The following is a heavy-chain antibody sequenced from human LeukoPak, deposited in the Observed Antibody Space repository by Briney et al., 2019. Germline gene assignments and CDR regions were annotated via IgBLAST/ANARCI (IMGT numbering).Heavy chain of an antibody. J-gene: IGHJ4*02. CDR3: AKEVWRVGASPPGY. V-gene: IGHV3-30*04. Sequence: GGSLRLSCAASGFTFSSYAMHWVRQAPGKGLEWVAVISYDGSNKYYTDSVKGRFTISRDNSKNTLYLQMNSLRAEDTAVYYCAKEVWRVGASPPGYWGQGTLVTVSS. CDR2: ISYDGSNK. CDR1: GFTFSSYA. D-gene: IGHD1-26*01.